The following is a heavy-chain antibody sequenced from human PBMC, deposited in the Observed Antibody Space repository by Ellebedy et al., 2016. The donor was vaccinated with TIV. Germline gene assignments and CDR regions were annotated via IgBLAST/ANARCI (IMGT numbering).Heavy chain of an antibody. Sequence: SETLSLTCTVSGGSISSSSYYWGWIRQPPGTGLEWIGSIYYSGSTYYNPSLKSRVTISVDTSKNQFSLKLSSVTAADTAVYYCARARLIIAATIYGMDVWGQGTTVTVSS. CDR3: ARARLIIAATIYGMDV. V-gene: IGHV4-39*07. CDR1: GGSISSSSYY. CDR2: IYYSGST. D-gene: IGHD6-13*01. J-gene: IGHJ6*02.